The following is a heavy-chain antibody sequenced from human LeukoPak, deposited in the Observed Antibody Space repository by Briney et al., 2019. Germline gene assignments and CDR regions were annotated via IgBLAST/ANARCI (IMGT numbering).Heavy chain of an antibody. Sequence: ASVKVSCKASGYTFTTYYIHWVRQAPGQGLEWMGIINPSGGSTSYAQKFQGRVTMTRDTSTSTVYMELSSLRSEDTAVYYCAREVYYDSSGYYYGGLVDYWGQGTLVTVSS. V-gene: IGHV1-46*01. CDR1: GYTFTTYY. D-gene: IGHD3-22*01. CDR2: INPSGGST. J-gene: IGHJ4*02. CDR3: AREVYYDSSGYYYGGLVDY.